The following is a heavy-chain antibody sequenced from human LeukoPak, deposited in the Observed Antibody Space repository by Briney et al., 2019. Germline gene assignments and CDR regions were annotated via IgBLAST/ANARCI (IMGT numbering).Heavy chain of an antibody. D-gene: IGHD6-19*01. CDR3: ARGQWLVRGVYFDS. CDR2: ISSSGSSI. Sequence: PGGSLRLSCAASGFTFSDYYMSWIRQAPGKGLEWVSYISSSGSSIYYADSVKGRFTMSRDNAKNSLYLQMNSLRAEDTAVYYCARGQWLVRGVYFDSWGQGTLVAVSS. CDR1: GFTFSDYY. V-gene: IGHV3-11*04. J-gene: IGHJ4*02.